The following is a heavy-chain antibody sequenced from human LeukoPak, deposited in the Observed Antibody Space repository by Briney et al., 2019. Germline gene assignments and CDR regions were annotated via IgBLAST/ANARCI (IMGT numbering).Heavy chain of an antibody. Sequence: SETLSLTCTVSGGSISSYYWSWIRQPPGKGLEWIGDIYYSGSTNYNPSLKSRVTISVDTSKNQFSLKLSSVTAADTAVYYCASGGYSYGGYYYYYGMDVWGKGTTVTVSS. D-gene: IGHD5-18*01. V-gene: IGHV4-59*01. CDR3: ASGGYSYGGYYYYYGMDV. CDR1: GGSISSYY. J-gene: IGHJ6*04. CDR2: IYYSGST.